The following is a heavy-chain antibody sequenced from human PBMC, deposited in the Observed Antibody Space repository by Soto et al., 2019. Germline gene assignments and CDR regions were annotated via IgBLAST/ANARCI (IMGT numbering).Heavy chain of an antibody. Sequence: QLQLQESGPGLVKPSETLSLTCTVSGGSISSSSYYWGWIRQPPGKGLEWIGSIYYSGSTYYNPSLKSRVTISVATSKNQFSLKLSSVTAADTAVYYCARQRKFQWLLKDGNFDLWGRGTLVTVSS. J-gene: IGHJ2*01. V-gene: IGHV4-39*01. D-gene: IGHD3-22*01. CDR3: ARQRKFQWLLKDGNFDL. CDR2: IYYSGST. CDR1: GGSISSSSYY.